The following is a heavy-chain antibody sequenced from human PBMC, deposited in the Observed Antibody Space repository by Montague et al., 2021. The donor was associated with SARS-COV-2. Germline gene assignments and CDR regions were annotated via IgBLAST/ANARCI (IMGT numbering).Heavy chain of an antibody. CDR1: GDSVSSNSAA. Sequence: CAISGDSVSSNSAAWNWIRQSPSRGLEWLGRTYYRSKWYNDYAVXVKSRITINPDTSKNQFSLQLNSVTPEDTAVYYCARDVRYFSHVWCYSCNYIDAWGKGTLVTVSS. J-gene: IGHJ6*03. D-gene: IGHD4/OR15-4a*01. V-gene: IGHV6-1*01. CDR3: ARDVRYFSHVWCYSCNYIDA. CDR2: TYYRSKWYN.